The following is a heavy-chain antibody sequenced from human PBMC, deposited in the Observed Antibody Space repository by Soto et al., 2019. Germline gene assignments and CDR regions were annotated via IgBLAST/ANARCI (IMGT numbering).Heavy chain of an antibody. CDR1: GYTFTSYG. CDR2: MSAYNFNT. D-gene: IGHD3-10*01. V-gene: IGHV1-18*01. CDR3: SXDXEVDPLLWFGESSGWFDP. Sequence: ASVKVSCKASGYTFTSYGISLVRQAPVQVLELIVWMSAYNFNTNYSQKLQGRFTITTYASTSTGCIELMILISDYTAVYYCSXDXEVDPLLWFGESSGWFDPWGQGTLVTVSS. J-gene: IGHJ5*02.